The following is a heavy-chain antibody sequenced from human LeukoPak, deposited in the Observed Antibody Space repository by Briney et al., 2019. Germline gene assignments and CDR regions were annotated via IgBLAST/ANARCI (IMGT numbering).Heavy chain of an antibody. CDR3: ARDYGGSSPFDY. CDR2: ITSSSIYI. V-gene: IGHV3-21*01. CDR1: GFTFSSNG. D-gene: IGHD4-23*01. Sequence: GGSLRLSCVASGFTFSSNGMHWVRQAPGKGLEWVSSITSSSIYIYYADSVKGRFTISRDNAKNSLYLQMNSLRAEDTAVYYCARDYGGSSPFDYWGQGTLVTVSS. J-gene: IGHJ4*02.